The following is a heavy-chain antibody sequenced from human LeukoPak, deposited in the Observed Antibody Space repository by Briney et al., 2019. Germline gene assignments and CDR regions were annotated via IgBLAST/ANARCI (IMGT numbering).Heavy chain of an antibody. CDR2: IRYDGSNK. V-gene: IGHV3-30*02. CDR3: AKDFSYYDSSAPLTDFDY. J-gene: IGHJ4*02. D-gene: IGHD3-22*01. Sequence: GGSLRLSCAASGFTFSSYGMHWVRQAPGKGLEWVAFIRYDGSNKYYADSVKGRFTISRDNSKNTLYLQMNSLRAEDTAVYYCAKDFSYYDSSAPLTDFDYWGQGTLVTVSS. CDR1: GFTFSSYG.